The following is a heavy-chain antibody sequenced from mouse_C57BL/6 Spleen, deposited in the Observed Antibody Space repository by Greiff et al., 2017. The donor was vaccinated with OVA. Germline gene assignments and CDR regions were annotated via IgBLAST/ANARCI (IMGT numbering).Heavy chain of an antibody. V-gene: IGHV7-3*01. Sequence: EVKVVESGGGLVQPGGSLSLSCAASGFTFTDYYMSWVRQPPGKALEWLGFIRNTANGYTTEYSASVKGRFTISRDNSQSILYLQMNALRAEDSATYYCARYTGKGPFAYWGQGTLVTVSA. J-gene: IGHJ3*01. CDR2: IRNTANGYTT. CDR3: ARYTGKGPFAY. D-gene: IGHD4-1*01. CDR1: GFTFTDYY.